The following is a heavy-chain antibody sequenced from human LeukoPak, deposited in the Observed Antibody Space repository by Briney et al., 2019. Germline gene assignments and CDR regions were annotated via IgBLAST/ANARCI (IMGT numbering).Heavy chain of an antibody. J-gene: IGHJ4*02. Sequence: SVKVSCKASGYTFTCYYMHWVRQAPGQGLEWMGRIIPIFGTANYAQKFQGRVTITTDESTSTAYMELSSLRSEDTAVYYCASTPYDSSGYLRPWGQGTLVTVSS. D-gene: IGHD3-22*01. CDR1: GYTFTCYY. CDR2: IIPIFGTA. CDR3: ASTPYDSSGYLRP. V-gene: IGHV1-69*05.